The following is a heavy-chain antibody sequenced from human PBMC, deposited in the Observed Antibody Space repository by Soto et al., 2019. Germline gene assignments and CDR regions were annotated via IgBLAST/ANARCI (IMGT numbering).Heavy chain of an antibody. CDR1: GYTFTNSG. CDR2: IRVNNGDT. J-gene: IGHJ4*02. V-gene: IGHV1-18*01. D-gene: IGHD4-17*01. Sequence: QVPLVQSGAEVKKPGASVKVSCKASGYTFTNSGFSWVRQAPGQGLEWVGWIRVNNGDTHYAQKLQGRVTMTTDTSTSTAFMELRSLRSDDTAVYYCARDLGYSDFGVHYWGQGTLITVSS. CDR3: ARDLGYSDFGVHY.